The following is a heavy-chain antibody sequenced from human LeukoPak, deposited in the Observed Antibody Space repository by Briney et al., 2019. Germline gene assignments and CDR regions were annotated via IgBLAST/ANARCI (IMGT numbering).Heavy chain of an antibody. CDR3: ARYRNEALFAFDI. CDR2: IYYSGST. Sequence: PSETLSLTCTVSGGSISSGSYYWSWIRQPPGKGLEWIGYIYYSGSTNYSPSLKSRVSISVDTSKNQFSLKLSSVTAADTAVYYCARYRNEALFAFDIWGQGTMVTVSS. CDR1: GGSISSGSYY. J-gene: IGHJ3*02. D-gene: IGHD1-14*01. V-gene: IGHV4-61*01.